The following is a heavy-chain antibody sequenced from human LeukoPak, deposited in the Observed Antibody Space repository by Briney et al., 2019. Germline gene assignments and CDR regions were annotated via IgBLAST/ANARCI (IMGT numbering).Heavy chain of an antibody. Sequence: GGSLRPSCAASGFIFSTYDMHWVRQGTGKGLEWVSAIGTVGDTHYADSVKGRFTISRENAKNSLYLQMNSLRAGDTAVYYCVREGTIAEAGRWIDALNMWGQGTMVTVSS. V-gene: IGHV3-13*01. CDR3: VREGTIAEAGRWIDALNM. CDR2: IGTVGDT. CDR1: GFIFSTYD. D-gene: IGHD6-13*01. J-gene: IGHJ3*02.